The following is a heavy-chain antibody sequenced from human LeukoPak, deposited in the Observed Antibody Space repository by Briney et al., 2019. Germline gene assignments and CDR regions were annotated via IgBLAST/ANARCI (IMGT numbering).Heavy chain of an antibody. Sequence: GGSLRLSCAASGXTFTNAWMSWVRQTPGKGLEWVGRIKSKIDGGTIDYAAPVKGRFTISRDDSKNTLYLQMNSLKTEDTAVYYCTTAYYYGSGSYHSDAFDIWGQGTMVTVSS. J-gene: IGHJ3*02. CDR3: TTAYYYGSGSYHSDAFDI. CDR1: GXTFTNAW. V-gene: IGHV3-15*01. CDR2: IKSKIDGGTI. D-gene: IGHD3-10*01.